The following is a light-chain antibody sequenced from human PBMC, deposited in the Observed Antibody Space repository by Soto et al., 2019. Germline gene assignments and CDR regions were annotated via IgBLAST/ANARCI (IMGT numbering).Light chain of an antibody. Sequence: QSVLTQPPSASGTPGQRVTISCSGSRSNIASNTVNWYQHLPGTAPKLLMYSNDQRPSGVPDRFSGSKSGTSASLAISGLQSEDEADYYCAAWDDSLNAVVFGGGTQLTVL. J-gene: IGLJ3*02. CDR2: SND. CDR3: AAWDDSLNAVV. V-gene: IGLV1-44*01. CDR1: RSNIASNT.